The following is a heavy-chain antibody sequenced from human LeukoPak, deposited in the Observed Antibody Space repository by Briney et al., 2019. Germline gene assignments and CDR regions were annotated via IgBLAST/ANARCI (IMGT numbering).Heavy chain of an antibody. J-gene: IGHJ2*01. CDR1: GGSFSGYY. CDR3: VRDKGILSDDL. CDR2: ISRSANYA. D-gene: IGHD3-9*01. V-gene: IGHV3-11*05. Sequence: KPSETLSLTCAVYGGSFSGYYWSWIRQAPGKGLEWVSYISRSANYAKYADSVKGRFIISRDNAKNSMSLQMNSLRAEDTAVYYCVRDKGILSDDLWGRGTLVTVSS.